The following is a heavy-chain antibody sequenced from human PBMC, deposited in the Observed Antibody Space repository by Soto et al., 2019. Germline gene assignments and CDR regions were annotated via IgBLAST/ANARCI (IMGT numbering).Heavy chain of an antibody. CDR1: GFTSSSYW. CDR2: ISNDGSST. Sequence: GGSLRLSCAASGFTSSSYWIHWVRQAPGKGLVWVSRISNDGSSTNYADSVKGRFTISRDNAKNTVYLQMNSLRAEDTAVYYRARSPERRLIFGVVEYYYGMDVWGQGTTVTVSS. J-gene: IGHJ6*02. D-gene: IGHD3-3*01. V-gene: IGHV3-74*01. CDR3: ARSPERRLIFGVVEYYYGMDV.